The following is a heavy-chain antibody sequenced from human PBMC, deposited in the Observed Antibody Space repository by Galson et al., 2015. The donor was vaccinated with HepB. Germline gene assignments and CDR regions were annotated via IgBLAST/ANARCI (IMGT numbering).Heavy chain of an antibody. CDR1: GYTFTSYY. CDR3: AREQITIFGVVIKSYYYYYGMDV. V-gene: IGHV1-46*01. CDR2: INPSGGST. Sequence: SVKVSCKASGYTFTSYYMHWVRQAPGQGLEWMGIINPSGGSTSYAQKFQGRVTMTRDTSTSTVYMELSSLRSEDTAVYYCAREQITIFGVVIKSYYYYYGMDVWGQGTTVTVSS. J-gene: IGHJ6*02. D-gene: IGHD3-3*01.